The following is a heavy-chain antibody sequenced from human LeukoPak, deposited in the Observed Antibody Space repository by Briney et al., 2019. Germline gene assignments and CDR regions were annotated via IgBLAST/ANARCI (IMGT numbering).Heavy chain of an antibody. CDR2: IFSSGNT. CDR3: ARLARNYYDSPDYFDY. Sequence: SETLSLTCAVSGGSISESGYYWGWIRQPPGKGLEWIGRIFSSGNTYYNPSLNSRVSMSVDTSQNQFSLKLNSVTAADTAVYYCARLARNYYDSPDYFDYWGQGTLVTVSS. CDR1: GGSISESGYY. D-gene: IGHD3-22*01. V-gene: IGHV4-39*01. J-gene: IGHJ4*02.